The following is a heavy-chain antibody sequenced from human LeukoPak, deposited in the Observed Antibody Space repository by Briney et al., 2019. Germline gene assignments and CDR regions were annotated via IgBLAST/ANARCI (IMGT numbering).Heavy chain of an antibody. D-gene: IGHD2-2*01. V-gene: IGHV1-69*13. Sequence: GASVKVSCKASGGTFSSYAISWVRQAPGQGLEWMGGIIPIFGTANYAQKFQGRVTITADESTSTAYMELSSLRSEDTAVYYCARSIRVVAPAAMVFYYYYGMDVWGQGTTVTVSS. CDR1: GGTFSSYA. CDR2: IIPIFGTA. CDR3: ARSIRVVAPAAMVFYYYYGMDV. J-gene: IGHJ6*02.